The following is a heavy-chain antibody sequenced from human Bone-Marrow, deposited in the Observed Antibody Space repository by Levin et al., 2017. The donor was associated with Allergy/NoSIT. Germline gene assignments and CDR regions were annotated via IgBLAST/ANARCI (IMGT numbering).Heavy chain of an antibody. Sequence: LSLTCAASGFTFGDYWMTWVRQAPGKGLEWEANIKQVGSEKYYVDSVKGRFTISRDNAKNSLFLQMNSLRAEDTAVYYCARGKGLDYWGQGTLVTVSS. V-gene: IGHV3-7*01. J-gene: IGHJ4*02. CDR2: IKQVGSEK. CDR1: GFTFGDYW. CDR3: ARGKGLDY.